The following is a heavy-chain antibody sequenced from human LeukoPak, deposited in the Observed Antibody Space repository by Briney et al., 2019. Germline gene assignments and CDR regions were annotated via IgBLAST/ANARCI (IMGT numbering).Heavy chain of an antibody. J-gene: IGHJ4*02. D-gene: IGHD3-22*01. CDR2: ISSSSSYI. CDR3: ARRDSSGYYYYYPLDY. CDR1: GFTFSSFS. V-gene: IGHV3-21*01. Sequence: GGSLRLSRAASGFTFSSFSMNWVRQAPGEGLEWVSSISSSSSYIYYADSVKGRFTISRDNAKNSLYLQMNSLRAEDTAVYYCARRDSSGYYYYYPLDYWGQGTLVTVSS.